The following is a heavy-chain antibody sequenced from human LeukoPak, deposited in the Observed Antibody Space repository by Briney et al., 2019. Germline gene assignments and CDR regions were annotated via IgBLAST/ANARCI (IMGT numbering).Heavy chain of an antibody. CDR1: GGSISTYY. Sequence: SETLSLTCSVSGGSISTYYWSWIRQPPGKGLEWIGYIYYSGTTNYNPSLKSRVTISVDTSKNQFSPKLTSVTAADTAVYYCARGSRIHYYYYMDVWGKGTTVTVSS. D-gene: IGHD2-15*01. V-gene: IGHV4-59*01. J-gene: IGHJ6*03. CDR3: ARGSRIHYYYYMDV. CDR2: IYYSGTT.